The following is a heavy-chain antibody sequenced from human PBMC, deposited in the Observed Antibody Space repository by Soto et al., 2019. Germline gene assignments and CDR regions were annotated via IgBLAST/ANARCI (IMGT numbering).Heavy chain of an antibody. Sequence: SLRLSCAASGFAFSSYAMHWVRQAPGKGLEWVAVISYDGSNKYYADSVKGRFTISRDSSKNTLYLQMNSLRAEDTAVYYCARDRRDGYNMGWYFDLWGRGTLLTVSS. CDR1: GFAFSSYA. CDR3: ARDRRDGYNMGWYFDL. V-gene: IGHV3-30-3*01. D-gene: IGHD5-12*01. J-gene: IGHJ2*01. CDR2: ISYDGSNK.